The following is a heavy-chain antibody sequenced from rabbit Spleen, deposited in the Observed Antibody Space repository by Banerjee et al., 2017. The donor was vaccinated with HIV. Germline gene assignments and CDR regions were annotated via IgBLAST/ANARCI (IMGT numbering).Heavy chain of an antibody. CDR2: IDPVFGIT. CDR3: AREVLYAAYAGFGDATIYYFDL. V-gene: IGHV1S47*01. J-gene: IGHJ4*01. CDR1: GFDFSSYG. Sequence: QEQVVESGGGLVQPGGSLKLSCKGSGFDFSSYGVSWVRQAPGKGLEWIGYIDPVFGITYYANWVNGRFTISSHNAQNTLWLQLNSLTAADTATYFCAREVLYAAYAGFGDATIYYFDLWGPGTLVTVS. D-gene: IGHD6-1*01.